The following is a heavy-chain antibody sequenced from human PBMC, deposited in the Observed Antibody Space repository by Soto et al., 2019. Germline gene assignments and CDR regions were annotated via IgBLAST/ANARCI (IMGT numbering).Heavy chain of an antibody. Sequence: PSETLSLTCAVYGGSFSGYYWSWIRQPPGKGLEWIGEINHSGSTNYNPSLKSRVTISVDTSKNQFSLKLSSVTASDTAVYYCARLGKSSQSLDPWGQGTLVTVSS. J-gene: IGHJ5*02. D-gene: IGHD6-13*01. CDR2: INHSGST. CDR1: GGSFSGYY. V-gene: IGHV4-34*01. CDR3: ARLGKSSQSLDP.